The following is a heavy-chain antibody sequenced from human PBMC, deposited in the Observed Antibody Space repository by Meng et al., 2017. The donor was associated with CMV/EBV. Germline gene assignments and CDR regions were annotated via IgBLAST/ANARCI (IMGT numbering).Heavy chain of an antibody. J-gene: IGHJ6*02. Sequence: GESLKISCAASGFTFSDHYMDWVRQAPGKGLEWVGRTRNKANSYTTAYAASVKGRFTISRNDSKNSLYLQMNSLKTEDTAVYYCARFHYYYGMDVWGQGTTVTVSS. CDR2: TRNKANSYTT. CDR1: GFTFSDHY. V-gene: IGHV3-72*01. CDR3: ARFHYYYGMDV.